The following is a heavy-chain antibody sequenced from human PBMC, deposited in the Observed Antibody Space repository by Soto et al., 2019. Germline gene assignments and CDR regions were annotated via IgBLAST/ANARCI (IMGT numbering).Heavy chain of an antibody. CDR2: IDPSDSYT. J-gene: IGHJ6*02. V-gene: IGHV5-10-1*01. CDR1: GYNFIDYW. D-gene: IGHD3-16*02. Sequence: GESLKISYKGSGYNFIDYWIGWVRQMTGKGLEWMGRIDPSDSYTNYSPSFQGHVTISADKSISTAYLQWSSLKASDTAMYYCARPGPLPYYYGMDVWGQGTTVTVSS. CDR3: ARPGPLPYYYGMDV.